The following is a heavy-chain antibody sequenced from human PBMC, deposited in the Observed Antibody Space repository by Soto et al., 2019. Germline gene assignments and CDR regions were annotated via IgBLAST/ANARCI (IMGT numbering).Heavy chain of an antibody. Sequence: SVEVSCKASGGTFSSYAISWVRQAPGQGLEWMGGIIPIFGTANYAQKFQGRVTITADESTRTAYMELSSLRSEDTAVYYCAREAKREVAGDAFDIWGQGTMGTVSS. CDR3: AREAKREVAGDAFDI. D-gene: IGHD1-26*01. CDR2: IIPIFGTA. V-gene: IGHV1-69*13. J-gene: IGHJ3*02. CDR1: GGTFSSYA.